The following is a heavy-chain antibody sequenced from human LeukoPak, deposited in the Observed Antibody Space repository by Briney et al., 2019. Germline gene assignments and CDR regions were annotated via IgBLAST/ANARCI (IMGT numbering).Heavy chain of an antibody. D-gene: IGHD6-6*01. CDR3: ARDPSYSSSSFSP. V-gene: IGHV1-46*01. J-gene: IGHJ5*02. Sequence: GSVKVSCKASGYTFTTYYMHWVRQAPGQGLEWMGIINPSGGSTSCAQKFQGRVTMTRDTSTSTVHMELSSLRSEDTAVYYCARDPSYSSSSFSPWGQGTLVTVSS. CDR1: GYTFTTYY. CDR2: INPSGGST.